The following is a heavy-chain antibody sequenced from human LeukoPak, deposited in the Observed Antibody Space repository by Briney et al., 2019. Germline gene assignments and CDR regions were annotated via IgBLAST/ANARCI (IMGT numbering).Heavy chain of an antibody. D-gene: IGHD2-8*01. V-gene: IGHV4-59*01. J-gene: IGHJ3*02. CDR1: GGSINSYY. Sequence: SETLSLTCTVSGGSINSYYWSWIRQPPGKGLEWIAYIYYTGTTNYNPSLKSRVTISVDTSRNQFSLKVNSVTAADTAVYYCAREGGNGAFDIWGQGTMVTVSS. CDR3: AREGGNGAFDI. CDR2: IYYTGTT.